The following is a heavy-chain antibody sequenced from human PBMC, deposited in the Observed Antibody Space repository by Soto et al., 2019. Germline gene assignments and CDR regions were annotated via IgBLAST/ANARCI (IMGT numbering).Heavy chain of an antibody. CDR3: ARHIAFYYIGMDV. Sequence: DEPLKTPCKASGYSFICYWIGWVRQMPGKGRGWVGIIYPRDTDTRYSPSLQGQVTIPADKSKSTAYLQWSSLKVSDTALYLCARHIAFYYIGMDVWGEGTTGAVS. J-gene: IGHJ6*02. D-gene: IGHD3-16*02. V-gene: IGHV5-51*01. CDR1: GYSFICYW. CDR2: IYPRDTDT.